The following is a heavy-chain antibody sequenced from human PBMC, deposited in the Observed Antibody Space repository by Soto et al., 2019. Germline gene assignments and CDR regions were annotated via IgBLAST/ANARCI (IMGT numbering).Heavy chain of an antibody. CDR2: IRSKAYGGTT. V-gene: IGHV3-49*03. CDR3: TREPHDFWSGYYSEYFQH. D-gene: IGHD3-3*01. J-gene: IGHJ1*01. Sequence: GGSLRLSCTASGFTFGDYAMSWFRQAPGKGLEWVGFIRSKAYGGTTEYAASVKGRFTISRDDSKSIAHLQMNSLKTEDTAVYYCTREPHDFWSGYYSEYFQHWGQGTLVTISS. CDR1: GFTFGDYA.